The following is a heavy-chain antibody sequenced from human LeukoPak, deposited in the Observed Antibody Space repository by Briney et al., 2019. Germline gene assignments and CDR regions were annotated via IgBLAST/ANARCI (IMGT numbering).Heavy chain of an antibody. CDR3: ARDIVVVPLVMGWFDP. CDR2: IWGDGRRK. V-gene: IGHV3-7*03. Sequence: GGSLRLSCVASGLTFSSQWMTWVRQAPGKGLEWLAHIWGDGRRKFYEDSVEGRFTISRDNAESSLYLQMNNLRAEDTAVYYCARDIVVVPLVMGWFDPWGQGTLVTVSS. CDR1: GLTFSSQW. D-gene: IGHD2-2*01. J-gene: IGHJ5*02.